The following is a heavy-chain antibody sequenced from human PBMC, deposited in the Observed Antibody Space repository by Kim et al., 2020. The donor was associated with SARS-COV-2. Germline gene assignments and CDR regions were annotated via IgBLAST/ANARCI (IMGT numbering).Heavy chain of an antibody. CDR3: AREMETFYGYGMDV. CDR2: INTITGKP. V-gene: IGHV7-4-1*02. D-gene: IGHD3-16*01. CDR1: GYTFTRYA. Sequence: ASVKVSCRASGYTFTRYALNWVRQAPGQGLEWMGWINTITGKPTYAQGFTGRFVLSLDTSLSTAYMQISSLRAEDTAVYYCAREMETFYGYGMDVWGQGTTVTVSS. J-gene: IGHJ6*02.